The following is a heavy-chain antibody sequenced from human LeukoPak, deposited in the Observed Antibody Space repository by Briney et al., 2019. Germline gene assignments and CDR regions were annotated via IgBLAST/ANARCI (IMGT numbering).Heavy chain of an antibody. CDR1: GFTFSSHP. CDR2: ISFDGRST. J-gene: IGHJ4*02. V-gene: IGHV3-64D*06. CDR3: VKALYDSGGYYYAY. D-gene: IGHD3-22*01. Sequence: GGSLRLSCSGSGFTFSSHPMHWVRQAPGKGLEYVSAISFDGRSTYYADSVKGRFTISRDNFKNTLYLQMSSLRVGDTAVYYCVKALYDSGGYYYAYWGQGTLVTVSS.